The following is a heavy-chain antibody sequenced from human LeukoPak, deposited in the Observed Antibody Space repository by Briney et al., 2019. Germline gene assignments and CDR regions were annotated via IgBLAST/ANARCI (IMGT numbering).Heavy chain of an antibody. CDR1: GGSISSYY. V-gene: IGHV4-34*01. J-gene: IGHJ4*02. D-gene: IGHD3-22*01. CDR2: INHSGST. Sequence: SETLSLTCTVSGGSISSYYWSWIRQPPGKGLEWMGKINHSGSTNYNPSLKSRVTISVDTSKNQFSLKLSSVTAADTAVYYCARGAYYDSSGYSTRAFDYWGQGTLVTVSS. CDR3: ARGAYYDSSGYSTRAFDY.